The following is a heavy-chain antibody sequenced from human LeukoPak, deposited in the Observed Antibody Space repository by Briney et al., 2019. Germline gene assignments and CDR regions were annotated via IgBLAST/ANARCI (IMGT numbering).Heavy chain of an antibody. V-gene: IGHV3-30*04. CDR3: ARANHMDV. CDR2: ISYDGSNK. Sequence: GGSLRLSYAASGFTFSSYAMHWVRQAPGKGLEWVAVISYDGSNKYYADSVKGRFTISRDNSKNTLYLQMNSLRAEDTAVYYCARANHMDVWGQGTTVTVSS. J-gene: IGHJ6*02. CDR1: GFTFSSYA.